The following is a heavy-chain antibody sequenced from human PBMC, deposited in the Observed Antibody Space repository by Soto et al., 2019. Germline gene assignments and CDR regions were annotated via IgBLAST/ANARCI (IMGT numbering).Heavy chain of an antibody. CDR2: TYYRSKWYN. J-gene: IGHJ6*02. Sequence: SQTLSLTCAISGDSVSSNSAAWNWIRQSPSRGLEWLGRTYYRSKWYNDYAVSVKSRITINPDTSKNQFSLQLNSVTPEDTAVYYCARGSYYGRNYYYYGMDVWGQGTTVTVSS. V-gene: IGHV6-1*01. CDR3: ARGSYYGRNYYYYGMDV. D-gene: IGHD3-10*01. CDR1: GDSVSSNSAA.